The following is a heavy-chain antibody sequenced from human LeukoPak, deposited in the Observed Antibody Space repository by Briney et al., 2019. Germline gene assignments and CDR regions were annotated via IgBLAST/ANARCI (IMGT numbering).Heavy chain of an antibody. D-gene: IGHD1-26*01. Sequence: AETLSLTCTVSGVSISSYYWGWVRQPPGKGLEWVGSIYYSGSNYYNASLKRGVTISVYTSKNQFSLKLSSVTAADTAVYYCARDLQVGATRYFDYWGQGTLVTVSS. CDR2: IYYSGSN. J-gene: IGHJ4*02. CDR3: ARDLQVGATRYFDY. CDR1: GVSISSYY. V-gene: IGHV4-39*07.